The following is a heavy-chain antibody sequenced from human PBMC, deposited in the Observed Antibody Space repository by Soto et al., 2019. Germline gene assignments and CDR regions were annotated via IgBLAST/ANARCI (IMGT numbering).Heavy chain of an antibody. D-gene: IGHD3-22*01. CDR1: GGTFSSYA. V-gene: IGHV1-69*13. Sequence: SVKVSCKASGGTFSSYAISWVRQAPGQGLEWMGGIIPIFGTANYAQKFQGRVTITADESTSTAYMELSSLRSEDTAVYYCAREVVYSSGYFHYFDYWGQGTLVTVSS. J-gene: IGHJ4*02. CDR2: IIPIFGTA. CDR3: AREVVYSSGYFHYFDY.